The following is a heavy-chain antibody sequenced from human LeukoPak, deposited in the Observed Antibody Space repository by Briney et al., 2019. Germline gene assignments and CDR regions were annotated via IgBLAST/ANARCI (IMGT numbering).Heavy chain of an antibody. CDR2: ISGGGVT. D-gene: IGHD3-10*01. CDR1: GFTFSNYA. Sequence: GGSLRLSCAASGFTFSNYAMTWVRQAPGKGLEWVSFISGGGVTNYADSVKGRFTISRDNSKNTLYLQMNSLRAEDTAVYYCARDYYGSGRNSAFDIWGQGTMVTVSS. V-gene: IGHV3-53*01. CDR3: ARDYYGSGRNSAFDI. J-gene: IGHJ3*02.